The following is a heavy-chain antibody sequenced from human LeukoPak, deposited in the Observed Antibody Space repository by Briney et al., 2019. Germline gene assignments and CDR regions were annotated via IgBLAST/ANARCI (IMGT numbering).Heavy chain of an antibody. D-gene: IGHD2-2*01. J-gene: IGHJ3*02. CDR2: IYYSGST. CDR1: GGSISSYY. Sequence: SETLSLTCTVSGGSISSYYWSWIRQPPGKGLEWIGYIYYSGSTNYNPSLKSRVTISVDTSKNQFSLKLSSVTAADTAVCYCARLTAYTYCSSTSCLGVDAFDIWGQGTKVTVSS. V-gene: IGHV4-59*08. CDR3: ARLTAYTYCSSTSCLGVDAFDI.